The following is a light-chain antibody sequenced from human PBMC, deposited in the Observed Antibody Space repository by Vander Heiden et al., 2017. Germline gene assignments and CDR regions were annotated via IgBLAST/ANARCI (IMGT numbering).Light chain of an antibody. J-gene: IGLJ3*02. CDR1: TSDVGGYTY. Sequence: QSALTQPRPASGSPGQSVTIPCTGTTSDVGGYTYVSWYQQCPDKAPKVILYGVSKRPSGVPDRFSGSKSGNTASLTISGLQADDEADYYCCSYAGSYVWVFGGGTKLTVL. CDR2: GVS. V-gene: IGLV2-11*01. CDR3: CSYAGSYVWV.